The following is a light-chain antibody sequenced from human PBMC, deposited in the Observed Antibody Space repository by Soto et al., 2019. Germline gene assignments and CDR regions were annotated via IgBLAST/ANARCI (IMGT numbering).Light chain of an antibody. CDR2: GAS. Sequence: EIVLTQSPGTLSLSPGERATLSCRASQSVSSSYLAWYQQKPGQAPRLRICGASSRATGIPDRFSGSGSGTDFTLTISRLEPEDFAVYYCQQYGSSPTFGGGTKVEIK. J-gene: IGKJ4*01. CDR3: QQYGSSPT. V-gene: IGKV3-20*01. CDR1: QSVSSSY.